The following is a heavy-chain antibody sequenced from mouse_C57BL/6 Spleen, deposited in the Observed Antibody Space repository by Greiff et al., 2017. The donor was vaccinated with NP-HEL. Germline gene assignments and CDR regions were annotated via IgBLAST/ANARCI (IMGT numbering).Heavy chain of an antibody. CDR2: SRNKANDYTT. CDR1: GFTFSDFY. D-gene: IGHD2-1*01. J-gene: IGHJ2*01. Sequence: EVQLVESGGGLVQSGRSLRLSCATSGFTFSDFYMEWVRQAPGKGLEWIAASRNKANDYTTEYSASVKGRFIVSRDTSQSILYLQMNALRAEDTAIYYCARDAYGNLDYWGQGTTLTVSS. CDR3: ARDAYGNLDY. V-gene: IGHV7-1*01.